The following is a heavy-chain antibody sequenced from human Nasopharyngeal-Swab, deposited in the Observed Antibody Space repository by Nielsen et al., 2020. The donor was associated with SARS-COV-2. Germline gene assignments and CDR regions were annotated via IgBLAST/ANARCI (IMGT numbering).Heavy chain of an antibody. CDR3: ARAGDFWSGWSANYYMDV. CDR1: GGSVSGYY. CDR2: IYYSGST. Sequence: SETLSLTCGVYGGSVSGYYWNWIRQPPGKGLEWIGYIYYSGSTYYNPSLKSRVTISVDTSKNQFSLKLSSVTAADTAVYYCARAGDFWSGWSANYYMDVWGKGTTVTVSS. V-gene: IGHV4-31*11. J-gene: IGHJ6*03. D-gene: IGHD3-3*01.